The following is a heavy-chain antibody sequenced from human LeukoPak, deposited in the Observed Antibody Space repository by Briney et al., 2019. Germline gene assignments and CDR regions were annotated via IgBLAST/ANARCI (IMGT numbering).Heavy chain of an antibody. CDR1: GGSISSYY. CDR2: IYGSGST. D-gene: IGHD3-22*01. V-gene: IGHV4-4*07. CDR3: ARDLGGLYYDSSGTDY. Sequence: KPSETLSLTCTVSGGSISSYYWSWIRQAAGKGLEWIGRIYGSGSTNYNPSLWGRVTTSVDTSKKQASLNLSSVTAADTAVYYCARDLGGLYYDSSGTDYWGQGTLVTVSS. J-gene: IGHJ4*02.